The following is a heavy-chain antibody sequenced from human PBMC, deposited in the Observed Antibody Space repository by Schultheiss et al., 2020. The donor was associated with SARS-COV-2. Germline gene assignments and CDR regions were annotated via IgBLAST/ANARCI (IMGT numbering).Heavy chain of an antibody. Sequence: GGSLRLSCKGSGYSFTSYWIGWVRQMPGKGLEWMGIIYPGDSDTRYSPSFQGQVTISADKSISTADLQWSSLKASDTAMYYCARHVSAAARQGRASAANRRGIDYWGQGTLVTVSS. CDR2: IYPGDSDT. V-gene: IGHV5-51*01. CDR3: ARHVSAAARQGRASAANRRGIDY. D-gene: IGHD6-6*01. CDR1: GYSFTSYW. J-gene: IGHJ4*02.